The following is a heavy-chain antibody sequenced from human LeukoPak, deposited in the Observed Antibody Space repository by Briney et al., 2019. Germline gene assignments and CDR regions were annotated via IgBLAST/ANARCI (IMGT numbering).Heavy chain of an antibody. D-gene: IGHD2-15*01. V-gene: IGHV4-34*01. Sequence: SETLSLTCAVYGGSFSVYYWSWIRQPPGKGLEWIGEINHSGSTDYNPSLKSRVTISVDTSKNQFSLKLSSVTAADTAVYYCARQDGSGGSCYSDYWGQGTLVTVSS. CDR1: GGSFSVYY. CDR2: INHSGST. J-gene: IGHJ4*02. CDR3: ARQDGSGGSCYSDY.